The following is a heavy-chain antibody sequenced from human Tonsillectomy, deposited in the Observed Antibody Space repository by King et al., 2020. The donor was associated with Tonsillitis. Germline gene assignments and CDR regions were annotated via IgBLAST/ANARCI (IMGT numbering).Heavy chain of an antibody. D-gene: IGHD3-22*01. CDR2: IYYSGST. V-gene: IGHV4-39*01. CDR3: ARQEGSGYVPEAFDV. J-gene: IGHJ3*01. CDR1: GDSISSGSYY. Sequence: LQLQESGPGLVKPSETLSLTCPVSGDSISSGSYYWGWIRQPPGKGLEWIASIYYSGSTYYNPSLKSRVTISVDTSKNQFSLKLSSVTAAATAVYYCARQEGSGYVPEAFDVWGQGTMVTVSS.